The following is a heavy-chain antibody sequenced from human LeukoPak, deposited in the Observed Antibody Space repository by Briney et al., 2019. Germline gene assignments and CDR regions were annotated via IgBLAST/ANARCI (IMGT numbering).Heavy chain of an antibody. CDR1: GFTFSSYA. CDR3: VKDLYKGDSASWYFFHY. CDR2: ISANGGST. J-gene: IGHJ4*02. Sequence: GGSLRLSCAASGFTFSSYALHWVRQAPGKGLEYVSGISANGGSTYHADSVKGRFTISRDTSKNTLYLQMSSLRAEDTAMYYCVKDLYKGDSASWYFFHYWGQGTLVTVSS. D-gene: IGHD6-13*01. V-gene: IGHV3-64D*06.